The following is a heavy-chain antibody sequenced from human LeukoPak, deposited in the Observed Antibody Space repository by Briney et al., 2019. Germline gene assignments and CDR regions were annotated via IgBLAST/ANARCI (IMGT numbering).Heavy chain of an antibody. CDR3: ARDDIAVAGFDY. Sequence: GSLRLSCAASGFTVSSNYMSWVRQAPGKGLEWVSAIYSGGSTYYADSVKGRFTISRDNSKNTLYLQMNSLRAEDTAVYYCARDDIAVAGFDYWGQGTLVTVSS. CDR2: IYSGGST. J-gene: IGHJ4*02. V-gene: IGHV3-53*01. CDR1: GFTVSSNY. D-gene: IGHD6-19*01.